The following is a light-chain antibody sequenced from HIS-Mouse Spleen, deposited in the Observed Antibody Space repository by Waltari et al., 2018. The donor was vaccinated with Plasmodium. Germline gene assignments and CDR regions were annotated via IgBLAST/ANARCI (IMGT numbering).Light chain of an antibody. V-gene: IGLV2-8*01. CDR2: EVS. Sequence: QSALTQPPSASGSPGQSVTISCTGTSRDFGGYNYVSCYQQHPGKAPKLMIYEVSKPPSGFPDRFSGSKPGNTAPLTVSALQAEDEADYYCSSYAGSNNLVFVGGTKLTVL. CDR3: SSYAGSNNLV. J-gene: IGLJ2*01. CDR1: SRDFGGYNY.